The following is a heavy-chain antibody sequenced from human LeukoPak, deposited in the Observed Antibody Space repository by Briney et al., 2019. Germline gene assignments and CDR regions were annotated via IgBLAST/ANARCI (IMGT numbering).Heavy chain of an antibody. CDR3: AIYYGGNSGAFDV. V-gene: IGHV1-2*02. CDR2: INPNSGGT. CDR1: GYTFTDYS. Sequence: ASVQVSCKASGYTFTDYSIHWVRQAPGQGLEWMGWINPNSGGTNYAHKFQGRVTMTRDTSISTAYMELSRLRSDDTALYYCAIYYGGNSGAFDVWGQGTMVTVSS. J-gene: IGHJ3*01. D-gene: IGHD4-23*01.